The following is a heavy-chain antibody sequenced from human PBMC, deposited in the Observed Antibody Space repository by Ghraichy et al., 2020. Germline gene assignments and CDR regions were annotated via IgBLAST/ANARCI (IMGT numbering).Heavy chain of an antibody. CDR1: GYTLTELS. Sequence: ASVKVSCKVSGYTLTELSMHWVRQAPGKGLEWMGGFDPEDGETIYAQKFQGRVTMTEDTSTDTAYMELSSLRSEDTAVYYCATTSIFGVVRGLDYWGQGTLVTVSS. CDR3: ATTSIFGVVRGLDY. V-gene: IGHV1-24*01. D-gene: IGHD3-3*01. J-gene: IGHJ4*02. CDR2: FDPEDGET.